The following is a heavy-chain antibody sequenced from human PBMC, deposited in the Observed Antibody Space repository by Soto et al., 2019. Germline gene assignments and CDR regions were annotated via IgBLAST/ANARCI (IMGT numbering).Heavy chain of an antibody. CDR3: ASARIAAAGPKWLDP. J-gene: IGHJ5*02. CDR2: IWYDGTYK. D-gene: IGHD6-13*01. CDR1: GFAFNTYG. V-gene: IGHV3-33*01. Sequence: QVRLVESGGGVVQPGRSLRLSCAASGFAFNTYGIQWVRQAPGKGLEWVAVIWYDGTYKYYADSVNGRFTISRDNSKNTVYRQMNGLSAEDTAVYHCASARIAAAGPKWLDPWGQGPLVTVSS.